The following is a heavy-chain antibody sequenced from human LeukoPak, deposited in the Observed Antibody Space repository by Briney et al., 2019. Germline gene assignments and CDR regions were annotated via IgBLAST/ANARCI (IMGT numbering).Heavy chain of an antibody. J-gene: IGHJ4*02. D-gene: IGHD5-24*01. CDR3: ARLDAAAGRYLQFFY. CDR1: GGSISNYY. CDR2: IHDSGSN. Sequence: KFSETLSLTCTVSGGSISNYYWSWIRQSPEKGLEWIGYIHDSGSNNYNPSLKSRVTISVDTSKNQFSLKLSSVTAADTAVYYCARLDAAAGRYLQFFYWGQGTLVTVSS. V-gene: IGHV4-59*08.